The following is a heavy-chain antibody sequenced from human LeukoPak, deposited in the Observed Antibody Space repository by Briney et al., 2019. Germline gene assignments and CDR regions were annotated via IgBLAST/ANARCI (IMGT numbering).Heavy chain of an antibody. CDR1: GFTFSSYW. D-gene: IGHD3-22*01. CDR2: IKQDGSEK. J-gene: IGHJ4*02. CDR3: ARARSVAWYYDSSGYKDY. Sequence: PGGSLRLSCAASGFTFSSYWMSWVRQAPGKGLEWVANIKQDGSEKYYVDSVKGRFTISRDNAKNSLYLQMNSLRAEDTAVYYCARARSVAWYYDSSGYKDYWGQGTLVTVSS. V-gene: IGHV3-7*01.